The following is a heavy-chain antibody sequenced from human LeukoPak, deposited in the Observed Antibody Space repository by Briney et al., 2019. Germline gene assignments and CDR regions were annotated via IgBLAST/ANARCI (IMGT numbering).Heavy chain of an antibody. Sequence: PGWSLRLSCAASGFTFSDYYMSWLRQAPGKGLEWVSYISSSSSYTNYADSVNGRFTISRDNAKNSLYLQMNSLRAEDTAVYYCARDYYDSSAIDGDYWGQGTLVTVSS. CDR1: GFTFSDYY. J-gene: IGHJ4*02. CDR3: ARDYYDSSAIDGDY. D-gene: IGHD3-22*01. V-gene: IGHV3-11*06. CDR2: ISSSSSYT.